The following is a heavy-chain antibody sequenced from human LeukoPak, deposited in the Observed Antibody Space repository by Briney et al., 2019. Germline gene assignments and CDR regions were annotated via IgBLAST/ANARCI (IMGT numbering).Heavy chain of an antibody. V-gene: IGHV4-59*08. CDR3: ARHPSVAGTKGGFDH. J-gene: IGHJ4*02. CDR2: ISYSGYT. CDR1: GGAINSDY. Sequence: PSENLSLTCTVSGGAINSDYWSWIRQPPGKGLEWIGLISYSGYTNYSPSLKSRVTMSVDTSKNQFSLKLSSVTAADTAVYYCARHPSVAGTKGGFDHWGQGTLVTVSS. D-gene: IGHD6-19*01.